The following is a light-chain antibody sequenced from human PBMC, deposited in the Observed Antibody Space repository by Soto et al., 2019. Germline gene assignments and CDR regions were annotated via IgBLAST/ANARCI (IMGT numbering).Light chain of an antibody. J-gene: IGKJ1*01. Sequence: DIQMTQSPSTLSASVGDRVTITCRASQGIRNDLGWYQQKPGKAPKLLIYAASTLQSGVPSRFSGSGSGTDFTLTISCLQSEDFATYYCQQYYSYPLTFGQGTKGDIK. CDR3: QQYYSYPLT. CDR2: AAS. V-gene: IGKV1-17*01. CDR1: QGIRND.